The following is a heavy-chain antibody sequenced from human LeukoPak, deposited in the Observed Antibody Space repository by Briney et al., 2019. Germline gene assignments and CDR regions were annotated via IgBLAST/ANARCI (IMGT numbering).Heavy chain of an antibody. CDR3: ARDDGDRDGYNFGFDP. CDR2: TYYRSKWYN. V-gene: IGHV6-1*01. CDR1: GDSVSSNSAA. J-gene: IGHJ5*02. D-gene: IGHD5-24*01. Sequence: SQTLSLTCALSGDSVSSNSAAWKWIRQSPSRGLEWLGRTYYRSKWYNDYAVSVESRITINPDTSKNQFSLQLNSVTPEDTAVYYCARDDGDRDGYNFGFDPWGQGTLVTVSS.